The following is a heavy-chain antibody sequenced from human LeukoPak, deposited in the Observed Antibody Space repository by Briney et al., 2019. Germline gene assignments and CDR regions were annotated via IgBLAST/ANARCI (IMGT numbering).Heavy chain of an antibody. Sequence: ASVKVSCKASGYTFTGHDMHWVRQAPGQGLEWMGRIDPNSGGTYYAQKFQGRVAMTRDTSMSTAYMELSRLRSDDTAVYYCARDAMGSYLNWGQGTLVTVSS. CDR2: IDPNSGGT. CDR3: ARDAMGSYLN. J-gene: IGHJ4*02. CDR1: GYTFTGHD. D-gene: IGHD3-10*01. V-gene: IGHV1-2*02.